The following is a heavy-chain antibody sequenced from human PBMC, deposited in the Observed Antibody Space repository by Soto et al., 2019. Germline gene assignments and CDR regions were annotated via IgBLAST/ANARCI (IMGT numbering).Heavy chain of an antibody. CDR1: GFTVRSNY. Sequence: EVQLAETGGGLIQPGGSLRLSCAVSGFTVRSNYMSWVRQAPGKGLEWVSIIYSSGNTYYADSVKGRFTMSRDTSNNTVFLQMSSLRAEDTAVYYCARVSSPFGYWGQGTLVTVSS. CDR3: ARVSSPFGY. CDR2: IYSSGNT. V-gene: IGHV3-53*02. D-gene: IGHD3-16*01. J-gene: IGHJ4*02.